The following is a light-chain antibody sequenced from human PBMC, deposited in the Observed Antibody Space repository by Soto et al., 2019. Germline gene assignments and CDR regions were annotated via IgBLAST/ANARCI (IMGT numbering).Light chain of an antibody. CDR2: KAS. J-gene: IGKJ1*01. CDR3: QQYGSSPLWT. Sequence: DIQMTQSPSTLSASVGDRVTITCRASQTISSWLAWYQQKPGKAPKLLIYKASTLKSGVPSRFSGSGPGTEFTLTISRLEPEDFAVYYCQQYGSSPLWTFGQGTKVDIK. CDR1: QTISSW. V-gene: IGKV1-5*03.